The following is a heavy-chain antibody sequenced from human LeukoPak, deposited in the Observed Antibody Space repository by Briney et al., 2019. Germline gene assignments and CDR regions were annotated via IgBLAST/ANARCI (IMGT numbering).Heavy chain of an antibody. J-gene: IGHJ4*02. Sequence: PGGSLRLSCAASGFTFDAYAMHWVRQAPGKGLEWVSGISWNGGGKGYAVSVKGRFTISRDNAKNSLYLQMNSLRDEDTALYYCAKDITGGRSSPYFDSWGQGTLVTVSS. CDR3: AKDITGGRSSPYFDS. CDR2: ISWNGGGK. CDR1: GFTFDAYA. V-gene: IGHV3-9*01. D-gene: IGHD6-6*01.